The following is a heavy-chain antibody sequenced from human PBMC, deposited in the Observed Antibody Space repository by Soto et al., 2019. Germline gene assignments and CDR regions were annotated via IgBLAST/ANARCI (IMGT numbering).Heavy chain of an antibody. CDR3: SRTARIAGYNYGMDV. CDR1: GFELSLSADGTR. V-gene: IGHV2-70*04. D-gene: IGHD2-15*01. Sequence: SGPTLVNPTQTLTLTCTFSGFELSLSADGTRVSWIRQPPGKALEWLARIDWDNDKFYSTSLKTRLTISKDTSKNQVVLTMTNMDPVDTATYVCSRTARIAGYNYGMDVWGQGTRVTVSS. CDR2: IDWDNDK. J-gene: IGHJ6*02.